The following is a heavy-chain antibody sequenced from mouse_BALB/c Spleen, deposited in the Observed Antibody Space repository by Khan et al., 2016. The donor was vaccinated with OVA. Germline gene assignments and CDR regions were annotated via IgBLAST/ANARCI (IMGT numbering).Heavy chain of an antibody. CDR1: GYSITSEYA. J-gene: IGHJ3*01. CDR3: ARKDYYDYDPFPY. V-gene: IGHV3-2*02. Sequence: VQLKESGPGLVKPSQSLSLTCTVTGYSITSEYAWNWIRQFPGNKLEWMGYINYSGNTRFNPSLKSRTSITRDTSKNQFFLQLNSVTPEDPATYYWARKDYYDYDPFPYWGQGTLVTVSA. CDR2: INYSGNT. D-gene: IGHD2-4*01.